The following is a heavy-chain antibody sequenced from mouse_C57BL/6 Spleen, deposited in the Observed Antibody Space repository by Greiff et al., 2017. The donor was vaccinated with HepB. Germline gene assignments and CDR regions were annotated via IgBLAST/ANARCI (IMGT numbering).Heavy chain of an antibody. CDR1: GYTFTSYW. D-gene: IGHD1-1*01. J-gene: IGHJ3*01. CDR2: IDPSDSYT. Sequence: VQLQQPGAELVMPGASVKLSCKASGYTFTSYWMHWVKQRPGQGLEWIGEIDPSDSYTNYNQKFKGKSKLTVDKSSSTAYMQLSSLTSEDSAVYYCARGDYGSSYGFAYWGQGTLVTVSA. V-gene: IGHV1-69*01. CDR3: ARGDYGSSYGFAY.